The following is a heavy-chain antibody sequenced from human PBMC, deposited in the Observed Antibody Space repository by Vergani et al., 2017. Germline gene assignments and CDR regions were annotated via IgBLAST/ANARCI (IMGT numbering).Heavy chain of an antibody. CDR3: ARVAYGDYYYYFDY. Sequence: QVQLQESGPGLVKPSQTLSLTCTVSGGSISSGGYYWSWIRQPPGKGLEWIGYIYYSGSTNYNPSLKRRVTISVDTSKNQFSLKLSSVTAADTAVYYCARVAYGDYYYYFDYWGQGTLVTVSS. CDR2: IYYSGST. CDR1: GGSISSGGYY. D-gene: IGHD4-17*01. V-gene: IGHV4-61*08. J-gene: IGHJ4*02.